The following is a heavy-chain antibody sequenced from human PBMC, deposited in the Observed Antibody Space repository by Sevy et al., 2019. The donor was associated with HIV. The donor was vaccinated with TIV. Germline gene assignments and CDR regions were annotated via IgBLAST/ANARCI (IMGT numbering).Heavy chain of an antibody. CDR1: GFTFSSYA. CDR3: ARDLFSGGNAVYDY. D-gene: IGHD2-15*01. J-gene: IGHJ4*02. Sequence: GESLKISCAASGFTFSSYAMNWVRQAPGKGLEWVSSINAISSNIYYADSVKGRFTISRDNAENSLYLQMNSVRAEDTAVYYCARDLFSGGNAVYDYWGQGTLVTVSS. V-gene: IGHV3-21*01. CDR2: INAISSNI.